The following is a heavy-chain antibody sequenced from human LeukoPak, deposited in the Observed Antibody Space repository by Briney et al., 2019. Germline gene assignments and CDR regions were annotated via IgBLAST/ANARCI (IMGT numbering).Heavy chain of an antibody. V-gene: IGHV3-30*18. J-gene: IGHJ4*02. CDR2: ISYDGSNK. Sequence: PGRSLRLSCAASGFTFSSYGMHWVRQAPGKGLEWVAVISYDGSNKYYADSVKGRFTISRDNSKNTLYLQMNSLRAEDTAVYFCAKTGPGSGWARYYFDSWDQGTLVTVSS. CDR3: AKTGPGSGWARYYFDS. D-gene: IGHD6-19*01. CDR1: GFTFSSYG.